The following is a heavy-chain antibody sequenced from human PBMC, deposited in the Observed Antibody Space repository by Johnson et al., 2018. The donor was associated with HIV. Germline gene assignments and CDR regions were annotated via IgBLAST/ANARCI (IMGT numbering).Heavy chain of an antibody. CDR2: INRDGSEK. V-gene: IGHV3-7*03. Sequence: MQLVESGGGLVQPGGSLRLSCVVSGFPFSSFWMHWVRQTPGKGLEWVANINRDGSEKYYVDSVKGRFTISRDNAKNSLYLQMNSLRAEDTAVYYCARCSDPGYSSSWYLAAAFDIWGQGTMVTVSS. D-gene: IGHD6-13*01. J-gene: IGHJ3*02. CDR1: GFPFSSFW. CDR3: ARCSDPGYSSSWYLAAAFDI.